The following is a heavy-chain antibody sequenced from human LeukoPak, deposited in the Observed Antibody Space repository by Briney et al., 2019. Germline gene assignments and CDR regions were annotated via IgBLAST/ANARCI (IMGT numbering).Heavy chain of an antibody. Sequence: GASVKVSCKASGYTFTSYSMHWVRQAPGQGLEWMGMIYPSGGSTSYAQKFQGRVTMTRDTSTSTVYMEMSSLRSEDTAVYYCTRLYDISNSWFDPWGQGTLVTVSS. J-gene: IGHJ5*02. CDR2: IYPSGGST. CDR3: TRLYDISNSWFDP. CDR1: GYTFTSYS. D-gene: IGHD3-9*01. V-gene: IGHV1-46*03.